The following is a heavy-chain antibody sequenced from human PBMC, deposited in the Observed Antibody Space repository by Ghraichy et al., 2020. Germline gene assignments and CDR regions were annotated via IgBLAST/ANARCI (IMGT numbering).Heavy chain of an antibody. V-gene: IGHV3-69-1*02. D-gene: IGHD4-23*01. CDR1: GFTFSDHY. CDR2: ISYSSTTI. Sequence: LSLTCAASGFTFSDHYMDWVRQAPGKGPEWVSFISYSSTTIYYLDSVKGRFTISRDNAKNSLYLQMNSLRDEDTALYYCAREGGGGKPLDSWGQGTLITVSS. CDR3: AREGGGGKPLDS. J-gene: IGHJ4*02.